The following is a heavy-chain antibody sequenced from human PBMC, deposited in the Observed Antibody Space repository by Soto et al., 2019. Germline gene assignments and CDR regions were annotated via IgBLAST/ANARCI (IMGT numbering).Heavy chain of an antibody. CDR1: GGTFSSYT. CDR3: ARDGYDILTGYYSAFDI. Sequence: SVKVSCKASGGTFSSYTTSWVRQAPGQGLEWMGRINPSRGITNYAQKFQGRVTMTRDKSTITVYMELSSLRSEDTAVYYCARDGYDILTGYYSAFDIWGQGTMVTVS. J-gene: IGHJ3*02. CDR2: INPSRGIT. D-gene: IGHD3-9*01. V-gene: IGHV1-69*04.